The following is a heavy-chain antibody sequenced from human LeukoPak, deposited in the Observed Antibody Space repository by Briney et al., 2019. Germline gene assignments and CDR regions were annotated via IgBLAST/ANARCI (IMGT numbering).Heavy chain of an antibody. Sequence: GGSLRLSCAASGFTFSSYSMNWVRQAPGKGLEWVSSISSSSSYIYYADSVKGRFTISRDNAKNSLYLQMNSLRAEDTAVYYCASLRVQPRRGPSMDVWGQGTTVTVSS. J-gene: IGHJ6*02. CDR2: ISSSSSYI. V-gene: IGHV3-21*01. CDR1: GFTFSSYS. CDR3: ASLRVQPRRGPSMDV.